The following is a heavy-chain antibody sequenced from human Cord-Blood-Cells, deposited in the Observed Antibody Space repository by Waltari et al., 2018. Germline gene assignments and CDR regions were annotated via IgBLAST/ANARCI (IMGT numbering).Heavy chain of an antibody. J-gene: IGHJ6*03. CDR3: ATLKYQNLRFGDMDV. V-gene: IGHV1-24*01. Sequence: QVQLVQSGAEVKKPGASVKVSCKVSGYTLTELSMHWVQQAPGKGLEWMGGFEPEDGETIYAQKFQGRVTMTEDTATDTAYMELSSLRSEDTAVYYCATLKYQNLRFGDMDVWGKGTTVTVSS. D-gene: IGHD3-3*01. CDR1: GYTLTELS. CDR2: FEPEDGET.